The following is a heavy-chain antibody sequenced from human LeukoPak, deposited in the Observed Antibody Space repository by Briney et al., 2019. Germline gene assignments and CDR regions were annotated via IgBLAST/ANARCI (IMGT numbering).Heavy chain of an antibody. J-gene: IGHJ4*02. CDR2: INPNSGGT. D-gene: IGHD2-2*01. Sequence: ASVKASCKASGYTFTDYYIHWVRQAPGQGLEWMGWINPNSGGTNYAQKFQGRVTMTRDTSISTAYMELSRLSSDDTAVYYCARGASKYCNSISCYFDWGQGTLVTVSS. CDR1: GYTFTDYY. CDR3: ARGASKYCNSISCYFD. V-gene: IGHV1-2*02.